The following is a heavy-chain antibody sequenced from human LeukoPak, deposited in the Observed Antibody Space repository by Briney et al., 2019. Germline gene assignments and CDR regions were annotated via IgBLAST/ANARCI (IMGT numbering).Heavy chain of an antibody. CDR1: GYTFTGYY. Sequence: ASVKVSCKASGYTFTGYYMHWVRQAPGQGMGWMGWMNPNCGGTNYAQKFQGRVTKSRDTSISTAYMELSRLRSDDTAVYYCARDRAYSSSSGYYYYYYMDVWGKGTTVTVSS. V-gene: IGHV1-2*02. CDR2: MNPNCGGT. J-gene: IGHJ6*03. CDR3: ARDRAYSSSSGYYYYYYMDV. D-gene: IGHD6-6*01.